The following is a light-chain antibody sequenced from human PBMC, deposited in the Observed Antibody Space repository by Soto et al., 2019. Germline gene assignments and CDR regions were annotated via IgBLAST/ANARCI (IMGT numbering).Light chain of an antibody. CDR1: SSDVGGYNY. J-gene: IGLJ1*01. V-gene: IGLV2-14*01. Sequence: QSALTQPASVSGSPGQSITISCTGTSSDVGGYNYVSWYQQHPGKAPKFMIYDVSNRPSGVSYRFSGSKSGNTASLTISGLQAEDEADYYCSSYTSTSTRVFGTGTKLTVL. CDR2: DVS. CDR3: SSYTSTSTRV.